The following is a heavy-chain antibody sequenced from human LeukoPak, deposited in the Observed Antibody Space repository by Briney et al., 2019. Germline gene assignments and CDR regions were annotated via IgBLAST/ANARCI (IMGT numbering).Heavy chain of an antibody. CDR2: IYTSGST. CDR3: ARDNRVGASSAYYFDY. D-gene: IGHD1-26*01. J-gene: IGHJ4*02. CDR1: GGSISSGSYY. V-gene: IGHV4-61*02. Sequence: SQTLSLTCTVSGGSISSGSYYWSWIRQPAGKGLEWIGRIYTSGSTNYNPSLKSRVTISVDTSKYQFSLKLSSVTAADTAVYYCARDNRVGASSAYYFDYWGQGTLVTVSS.